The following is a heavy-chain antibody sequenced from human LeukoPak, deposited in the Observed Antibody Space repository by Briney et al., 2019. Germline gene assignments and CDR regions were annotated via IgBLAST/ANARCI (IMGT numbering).Heavy chain of an antibody. CDR3: ARDKYQLPYEIDY. CDR2: INTNTGNP. Sequence: ASVKVSCKASGYTFTNYYMYWVRQAPGQGLEWMGWINTNTGNPTYAQGFTGRLVFSLDTSVSTAYLQISSLRAEDTALYYCARDKYQLPYEIDYWGQGTLVTVSS. D-gene: IGHD2-2*01. J-gene: IGHJ4*02. CDR1: GYTFTNYY. V-gene: IGHV7-4-1*02.